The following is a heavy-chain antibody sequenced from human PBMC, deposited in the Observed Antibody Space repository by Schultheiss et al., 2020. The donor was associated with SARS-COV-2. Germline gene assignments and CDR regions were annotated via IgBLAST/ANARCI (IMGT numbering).Heavy chain of an antibody. J-gene: IGHJ4*02. CDR2: INPNSGGT. CDR1: GGTFSSYA. Sequence: ASVKVSCKASGGTFSSYAISWVRQAPGQGLEWMGWINPNSGGTNYAQKFQGRVTMTRDTSISTAYMELSRLRSDDTAVYYCASMFFSGTTLSDDYWGQGTLVTVSS. D-gene: IGHD1-7*01. V-gene: IGHV1-2*02. CDR3: ASMFFSGTTLSDDY.